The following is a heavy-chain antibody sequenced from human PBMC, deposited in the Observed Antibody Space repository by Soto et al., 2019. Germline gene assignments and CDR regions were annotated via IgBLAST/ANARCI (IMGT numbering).Heavy chain of an antibody. D-gene: IGHD3-3*01. CDR2: IYYSGST. CDR1: GGSISSSSYY. Sequence: SETLSLTCTVSGGSISSSSYYWCWIRHPPGKGLEWIGSIYYSGSTYYNPSLKSRVTISVDTSKNQFSLKLSSVTAADTAVCYCASTIETYYDFWSGYYTNWFDPWGQGTLVTVSS. CDR3: ASTIETYYDFWSGYYTNWFDP. V-gene: IGHV4-39*01. J-gene: IGHJ5*02.